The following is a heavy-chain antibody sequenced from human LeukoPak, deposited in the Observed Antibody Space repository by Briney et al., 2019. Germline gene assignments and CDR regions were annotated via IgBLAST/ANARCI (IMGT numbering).Heavy chain of an antibody. Sequence: GGSLRLSCAASGFSFSNYWMSWVRQAPGKGLEWVSAISGSGGSTYYADSVKGRFTISRDNSKNTLYLQMNSLRADDTAVYYCAKRRGLELTYYYHMDVWGKGTTVTVSS. J-gene: IGHJ6*03. CDR3: AKRRGLELTYYYHMDV. CDR1: GFSFSNYW. V-gene: IGHV3-23*01. D-gene: IGHD1-7*01. CDR2: ISGSGGST.